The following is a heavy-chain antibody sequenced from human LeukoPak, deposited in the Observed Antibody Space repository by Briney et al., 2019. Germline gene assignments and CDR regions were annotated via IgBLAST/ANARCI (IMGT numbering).Heavy chain of an antibody. CDR2: ISYDGSNK. V-gene: IGHV3-30*04. D-gene: IGHD2-2*01. Sequence: GRSLRLSCAASGFTFSSYAMHWVRQAPGKGLEWVAVISYDGSNKYYADSVKGRFTISRDNSKNTLYLQMNSLRAEDTAVYYCVRAVRYCSSTSCPKGTYYYYYGMDVWGKGTTVTVSS. J-gene: IGHJ6*04. CDR1: GFTFSSYA. CDR3: VRAVRYCSSTSCPKGTYYYYYGMDV.